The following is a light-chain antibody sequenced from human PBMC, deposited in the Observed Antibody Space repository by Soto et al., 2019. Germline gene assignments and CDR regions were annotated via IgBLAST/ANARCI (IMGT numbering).Light chain of an antibody. J-gene: IGLJ1*01. CDR1: SSDVGGYDY. CDR2: EVS. Sequence: QSVLTQPASVSGSPGQSITISCTGTSSDVGGYDYVSWYQQHPGKAPKLMIFEVSSRPSGVSSRFSGSKSGNTASLTISGLQAEDEADYFCCSYTSSSITYVFGTGTKLTVL. CDR3: CSYTSSSITYV. V-gene: IGLV2-14*03.